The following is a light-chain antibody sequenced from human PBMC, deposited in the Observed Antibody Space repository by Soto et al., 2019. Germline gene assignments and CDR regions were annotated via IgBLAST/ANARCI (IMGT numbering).Light chain of an antibody. J-gene: IGLJ1*01. CDR2: EVS. CDR3: TSYTRDTSLV. V-gene: IGLV2-14*01. Sequence: QSVLTQPASVSGSPGQSITISCTGTSSDVGTYNYVSWYQHHPGKAPKLIIYEVSNRPSGVSNRFSGSKSGSTASLTISGLQAEDDSDYPGTSYTRDTSLVFGTGTKVTVL. CDR1: SSDVGTYNY.